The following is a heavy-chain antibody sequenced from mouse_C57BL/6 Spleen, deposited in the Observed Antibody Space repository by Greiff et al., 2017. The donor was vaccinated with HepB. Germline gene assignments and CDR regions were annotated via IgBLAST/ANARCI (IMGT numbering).Heavy chain of an antibody. Sequence: VQLQQSGAELVRPGASVKLSCTASGFNIKDDYMHWVKQRPEQGLEWIGWIDPENGDTEYASKFQGKATITADTSSNTAYLQLSSLTSEDTAVYYCTTVRRGPYWGQGTLVTVSA. D-gene: IGHD2-14*01. CDR3: TTVRRGPY. V-gene: IGHV14-4*01. J-gene: IGHJ3*01. CDR1: GFNIKDDY. CDR2: IDPENGDT.